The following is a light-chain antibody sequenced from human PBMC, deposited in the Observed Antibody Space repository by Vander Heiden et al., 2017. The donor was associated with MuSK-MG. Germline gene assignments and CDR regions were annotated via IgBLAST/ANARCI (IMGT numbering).Light chain of an antibody. Sequence: QSALTPPRSASGFPGQSATLSCTGTSSDLGSYDYVSCYQQKPGKAPRLIIYDVRHRPSGVPHRFSGSKSANTASLTISGLQAEDEADYYCSSYAGDSVFILFGGGTKLTVL. V-gene: IGLV2-11*01. CDR1: SSDLGSYDY. J-gene: IGLJ2*01. CDR3: SSYAGDSVFIL. CDR2: DVR.